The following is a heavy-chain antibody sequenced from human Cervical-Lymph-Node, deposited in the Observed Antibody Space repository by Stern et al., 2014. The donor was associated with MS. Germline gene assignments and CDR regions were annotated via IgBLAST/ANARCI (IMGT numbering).Heavy chain of an antibody. CDR1: GGAFSSYG. D-gene: IGHD4-23*01. J-gene: IGHJ6*02. CDR3: ARGTTVISPYAMDV. Sequence: QVQLVESGAEVKKPGSSVKVSCKASGGAFSSYGVSWVRQAPGQGLEWMGGIIPIFGTADYAQKFQGRVTITADESTSTAYMELSSLRSTAVYYCARGTTVISPYAMDVWGQGTTVFVSS. V-gene: IGHV1-69*01. CDR2: IIPIFGTA.